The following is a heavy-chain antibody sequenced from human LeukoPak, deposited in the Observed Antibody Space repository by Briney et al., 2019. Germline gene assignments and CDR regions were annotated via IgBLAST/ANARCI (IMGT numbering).Heavy chain of an antibody. D-gene: IGHD1-26*01. CDR2: IYTSGST. Sequence: SGTLSLTCTVSGGSISSYDWSWIRQPAGKGLEGVGRIYTSGSTNYNPSPKSRVTMSVDTSKNQFSLKLGSVTAADTAVYYCARDRLGATGHWRIDVWGRGTLVTVSS. CDR1: GGSISSYD. J-gene: IGHJ2*01. CDR3: ARDRLGATGHWRIDV. V-gene: IGHV4-4*07.